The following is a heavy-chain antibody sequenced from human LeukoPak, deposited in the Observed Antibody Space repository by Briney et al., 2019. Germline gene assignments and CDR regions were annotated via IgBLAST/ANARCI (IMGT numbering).Heavy chain of an antibody. J-gene: IGHJ4*02. Sequence: PGRSLRLSCAASGFTFRNYGMHWVRQAPGKGLDWVAVIPYDGFNPYYADSVKGRLTISRDNSKNTLWLQMNSLRADDTAVYYCAKVKEMYSSGSYHFDYWGQGTLVTVSS. D-gene: IGHD6-19*01. CDR1: GFTFRNYG. CDR3: AKVKEMYSSGSYHFDY. V-gene: IGHV3-30*18. CDR2: IPYDGFNP.